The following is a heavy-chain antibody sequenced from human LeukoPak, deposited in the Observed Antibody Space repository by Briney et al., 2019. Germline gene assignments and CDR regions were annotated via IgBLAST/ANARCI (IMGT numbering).Heavy chain of an antibody. Sequence: GGSLRLSCAASGLTFSSYAMHWVRQAPGKGLEWVVVISYDGSNKYYADSVKGRFTISRDNSKNTLYLQMNSLRAEDTAVYYCAGEYYDSSGPLDYWGQGTLVTVSS. CDR3: AGEYYDSSGPLDY. V-gene: IGHV3-30-3*01. D-gene: IGHD3-22*01. CDR2: ISYDGSNK. J-gene: IGHJ4*02. CDR1: GLTFSSYA.